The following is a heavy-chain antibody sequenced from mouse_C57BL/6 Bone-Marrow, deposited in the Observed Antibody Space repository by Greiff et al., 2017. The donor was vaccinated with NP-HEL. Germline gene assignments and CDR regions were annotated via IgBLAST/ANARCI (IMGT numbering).Heavy chain of an antibody. CDR1: GFNIKDDY. V-gene: IGHV14-4*01. CDR2: IDPENGDT. CDR3: TTFYYGSPWFAY. D-gene: IGHD1-1*01. Sequence: EVQLQQSGAELVRPGASVKLSCTASGFNIKDDYMHWVKQRPEQGLEWIGWIDPENGDTEYASKFPGQATITADTSSNTAYLQLSSLTSEDTAVYYCTTFYYGSPWFAYWGQGTLVTVSA. J-gene: IGHJ3*01.